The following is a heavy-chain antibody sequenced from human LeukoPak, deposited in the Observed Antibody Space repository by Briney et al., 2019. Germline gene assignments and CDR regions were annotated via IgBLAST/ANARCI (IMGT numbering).Heavy chain of an antibody. CDR2: IWYDGSNK. D-gene: IGHD3-3*01. CDR3: ARGYDFGYYMDV. J-gene: IGHJ6*03. Sequence: PGRSLRLSCAASGFTFSSYGMHWVRQAPGKGLEWVAVIWYDGSNKYYADSVKGRFTISRDNSKNTLYLQMNSLRAEDTAVYYCARGYDFGYYMDVWGKGTTVTVPS. V-gene: IGHV3-33*01. CDR1: GFTFSSYG.